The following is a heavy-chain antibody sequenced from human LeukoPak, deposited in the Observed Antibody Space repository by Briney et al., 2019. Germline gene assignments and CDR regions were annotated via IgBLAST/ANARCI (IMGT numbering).Heavy chain of an antibody. CDR1: GFPFSTLW. Sequence: PGGSLRLSCAASGFPFSTLWMDWFRQAPGKGLEWVGNIIQDGSVKHYVDLVRGRFTISRDNARNSVCLQMNALIGEDTAVCDCTRDFVFWGQGTLVTASS. CDR3: TRDFVF. J-gene: IGHJ4*02. V-gene: IGHV3-7*01. D-gene: IGHD3-3*01. CDR2: IIQDGSVK.